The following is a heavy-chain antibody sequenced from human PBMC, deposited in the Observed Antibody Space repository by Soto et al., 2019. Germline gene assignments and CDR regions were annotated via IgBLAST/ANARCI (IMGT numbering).Heavy chain of an antibody. CDR2: IWHDGSNK. D-gene: IGHD2-15*01. J-gene: IGHJ1*01. V-gene: IGHV3-33*01. Sequence: QVQLVESGGGVVQPGRSLRLSCAASGFTFSSYGMHWVRQAPGKGLEWVAVIWHDGSNKYYADSVKGRFTISRDNSKNTLYLQMNSLRAEDTAVYYCASSLYCSGGSCSTHRAEYFQHWGQGTLVTVSS. CDR3: ASSLYCSGGSCSTHRAEYFQH. CDR1: GFTFSSYG.